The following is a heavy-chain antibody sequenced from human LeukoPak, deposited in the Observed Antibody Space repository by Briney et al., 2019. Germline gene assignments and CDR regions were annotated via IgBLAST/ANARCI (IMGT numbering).Heavy chain of an antibody. J-gene: IGHJ4*02. V-gene: IGHV1-69*05. CDR2: IIPIFGTA. CDR1: GGTFSSYA. D-gene: IGHD6-6*01. CDR3: ARDLDGYSSSSVVYFDY. Sequence: SVKVSCKASGGTFSSYAISWVRQAPGQGLEWMGRIIPIFGTASYAQKFQGRVTITTDESTSTAYMELSSLRSEDTAVYYCARDLDGYSSSSVVYFDYWGQGTLVTVSS.